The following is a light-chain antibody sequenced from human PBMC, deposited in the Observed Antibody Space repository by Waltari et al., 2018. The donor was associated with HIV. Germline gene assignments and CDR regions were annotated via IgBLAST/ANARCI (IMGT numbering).Light chain of an antibody. J-gene: IGLJ3*02. CDR3: QSYDSSLSGSWV. CDR2: GTS. CDR1: SSNIGEGYD. Sequence: QSVLTQPPSVSGAPGQRVTISCTGSSSNIGEGYDVHWYQQLPGTAPKLLTYGTSNRPSAVPARFSGSKSGTSASLAITGLQAEDEAEYYCQSYDSSLSGSWVFGGGTKLTVL. V-gene: IGLV1-40*01.